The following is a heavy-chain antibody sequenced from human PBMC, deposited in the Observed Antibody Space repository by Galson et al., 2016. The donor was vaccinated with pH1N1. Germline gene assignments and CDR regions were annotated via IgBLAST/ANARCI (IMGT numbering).Heavy chain of an antibody. CDR3: TKARVGNYYFDY. CDR2: TSTSSGTT. D-gene: IGHD1-7*01. J-gene: IGHJ4*02. V-gene: IGHV3-23*01. Sequence: SLRLSCAASGFTFGDYAMRWVRQAPGKGLEYVSSTSTSSGTTYYGDSVRGRFTISRDNSKNTVYLQMNSLRAEDTAIYYCTKARVGNYYFDYWGQGSLVTVSS. CDR1: GFTFGDYA.